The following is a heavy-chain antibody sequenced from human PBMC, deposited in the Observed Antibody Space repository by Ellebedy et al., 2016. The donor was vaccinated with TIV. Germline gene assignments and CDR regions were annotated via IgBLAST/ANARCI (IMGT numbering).Heavy chain of an antibody. CDR2: IKQDGSEK. V-gene: IGHV3-7*03. Sequence: PGGSLRLSCPASGFSFNIYWMSWVRQAPGKGLEWVANIKQDGSEKYYVDSVKGRFTISRDNSKNSLFLQMSSLGAEDTAVYYCAREVGSLYYFDYWGQGTLVTVSS. CDR1: GFSFNIYW. D-gene: IGHD1-1*01. CDR3: AREVGSLYYFDY. J-gene: IGHJ4*02.